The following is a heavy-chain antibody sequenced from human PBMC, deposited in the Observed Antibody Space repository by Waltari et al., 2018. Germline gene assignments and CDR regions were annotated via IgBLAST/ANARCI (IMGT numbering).Heavy chain of an antibody. CDR1: GLTLRCDC. V-gene: IGHV3-74*01. CDR2: ISSDGNTT. J-gene: IGHJ4*02. D-gene: IGHD5-18*01. CDR3: ARVEYSYGPYCFDS. Sequence: EVQLVESGGGFVQPGGSLRLSCGASGLTLRCDCMHWVRQAPGKGLVWISRISSDGNTTTYADSVKVRFTISRDNAKNTVFLEMNSLTAEDTAMYYCARVEYSYGPYCFDSWGQGTLVTVSS.